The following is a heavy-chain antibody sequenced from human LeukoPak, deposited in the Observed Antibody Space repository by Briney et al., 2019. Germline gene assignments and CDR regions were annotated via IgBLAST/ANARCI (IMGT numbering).Heavy chain of an antibody. J-gene: IGHJ4*02. V-gene: IGHV3-53*01. CDR2: IYSGGST. Sequence: PGGSLRLSCAASGFTVSSNYMSWVRQAPGKGLEWVSVIYSGGSTYYADSVKGRFTISRDNSKNTLYLQMNSLRAKDTAVYYCARDVGPYYDILTGYYGGYYFDYWGQGALVTVSS. CDR1: GFTVSSNY. D-gene: IGHD3-9*01. CDR3: ARDVGPYYDILTGYYGGYYFDY.